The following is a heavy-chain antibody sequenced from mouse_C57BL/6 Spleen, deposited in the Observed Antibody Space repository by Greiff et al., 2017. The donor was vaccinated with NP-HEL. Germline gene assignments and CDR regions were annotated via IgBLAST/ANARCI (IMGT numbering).Heavy chain of an antibody. V-gene: IGHV5-4*03. Sequence: DVMLVESGGGLVKPGGSLKLSCAASGFTFSSYAMSWVRQTPEKRLEWVATISDGGSYTYYPDNVKGRFTISRDNAKNNLYLHMSHLKSEDTAMYYCARGGSYNWYFDVWGTGTTVTVSS. D-gene: IGHD1-1*01. CDR1: GFTFSSYA. CDR3: ARGGSYNWYFDV. J-gene: IGHJ1*03. CDR2: ISDGGSYT.